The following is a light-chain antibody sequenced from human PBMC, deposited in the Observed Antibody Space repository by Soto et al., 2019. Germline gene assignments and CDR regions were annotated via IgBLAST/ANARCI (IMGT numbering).Light chain of an antibody. CDR1: QTISSSY. V-gene: IGKV3-20*01. CDR3: QQYGRSLWT. Sequence: EIVLTQSPGTLSLSPGERAILSCKASQTISSSYLAWYQQKPGQAPRLVIYAASTRATGIPDRFSGSGSGTDFTLTIRRLEPEDSAVYYCQQYGRSLWTFGQGTKVEIK. CDR2: AAS. J-gene: IGKJ1*01.